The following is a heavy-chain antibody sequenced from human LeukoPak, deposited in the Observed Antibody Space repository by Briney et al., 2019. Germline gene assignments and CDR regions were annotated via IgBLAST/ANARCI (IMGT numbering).Heavy chain of an antibody. D-gene: IGHD6-6*01. V-gene: IGHV4-39*01. CDR3: ARLASSSPNWYFDL. J-gene: IGHJ2*01. CDR2: IYYSGST. CDR1: GGSIFSSTYY. Sequence: SETLSLTCTVCGGSIFSSTYYWGWIRQPPGKGLEWIGSIYYSGSTYYNPSLKSRVTMSVDTSKNQFSLKLTSVAAADTAVYDCARLASSSPNWYFDLWGRGALVTVSS.